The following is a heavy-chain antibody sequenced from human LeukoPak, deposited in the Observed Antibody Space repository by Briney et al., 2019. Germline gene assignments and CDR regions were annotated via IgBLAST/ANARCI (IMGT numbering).Heavy chain of an antibody. D-gene: IGHD6-19*01. Sequence: SETLSLTCTVSGGSIGTYSWNWIRQPPGKGLEWIGYIYYSGTTNYNPSLKSRVTISVDTSKNQFSLKLSSVTAADTAVYYCARKAEYYFDYWGQGTLVTVSS. CDR2: IYYSGTT. V-gene: IGHV4-59*08. J-gene: IGHJ4*02. CDR3: ARKAEYYFDY. CDR1: GGSIGTYS.